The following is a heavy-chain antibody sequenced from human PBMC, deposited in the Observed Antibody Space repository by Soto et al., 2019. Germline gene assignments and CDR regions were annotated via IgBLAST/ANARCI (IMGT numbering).Heavy chain of an antibody. V-gene: IGHV3-23*01. CDR2: ISNSGGDT. Sequence: QTGGSLRLSCVASGITFGSRAMSWVRQAPGEGLEWVSSISNSGGDTYYADSVKGRFTISRDNSKNTLYLQMNSLRAEDTALYYCAKGLPDYAVHDSWGQGTLVTAPQ. CDR3: AKGLPDYAVHDS. CDR1: GITFGSRA. J-gene: IGHJ4*02. D-gene: IGHD4-17*01.